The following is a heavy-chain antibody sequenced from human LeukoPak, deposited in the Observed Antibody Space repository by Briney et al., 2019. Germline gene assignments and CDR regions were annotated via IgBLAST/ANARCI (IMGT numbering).Heavy chain of an antibody. V-gene: IGHV3-15*01. CDR2: IKSKTDGGTT. CDR3: TTHDFWSGYYMTPLYYYYYMDV. D-gene: IGHD3-3*01. Sequence: GGSLRLSCAASGFTFSNAWMSWVRQAPGKGLEWVGRIKSKTDGGTTDYAAPVKGRFTISRDDSKNTLYLQMNSLKTEDTAVYYCTTHDFWSGYYMTPLYYYYYMDVWGKGTTVTVSS. CDR1: GFTFSNAW. J-gene: IGHJ6*03.